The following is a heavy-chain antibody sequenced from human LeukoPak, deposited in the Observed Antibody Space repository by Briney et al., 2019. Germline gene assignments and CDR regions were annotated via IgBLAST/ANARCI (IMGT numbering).Heavy chain of an antibody. Sequence: GGSLRLSCAASGFTVSSNYMGWVRQAPGKGLEWVSAISGRGGSTYYAHSVKGRFTISRDNSKNTLYLQMNSLRAEDTAVYYCAKPGNWNHFDYWGQGTLVTVSS. CDR2: ISGRGGST. V-gene: IGHV3-23*01. CDR1: GFTVSSNY. CDR3: AKPGNWNHFDY. D-gene: IGHD1-1*01. J-gene: IGHJ4*02.